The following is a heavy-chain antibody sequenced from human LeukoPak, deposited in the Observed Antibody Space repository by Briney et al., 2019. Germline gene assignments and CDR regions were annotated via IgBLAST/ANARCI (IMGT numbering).Heavy chain of an antibody. D-gene: IGHD3-10*01. J-gene: IGHJ4*02. CDR2: ISYDGSNK. CDR3: ATLDGEVHDY. Sequence: GGSLRLSCAASGFTFSSYAMHWVRQAPGKGLEWVAVISYDGSNKYYADCVKGRFTIYRDNSKNPLYLQMNSLRAEDTAVYYCATLDGEVHDYWGQGTLVTVSS. V-gene: IGHV3-30-3*01. CDR1: GFTFSSYA.